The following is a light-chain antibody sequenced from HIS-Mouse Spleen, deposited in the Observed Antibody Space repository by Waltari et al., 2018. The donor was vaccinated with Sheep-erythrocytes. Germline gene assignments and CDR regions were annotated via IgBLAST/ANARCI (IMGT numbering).Light chain of an antibody. CDR2: AAS. Sequence: DIQMTQSPSSLSASVGDRVTITCRASQSISSYLNWYQQKPGKAPKLLIYAASILQSGVPSRFSGSGSGTDFTLTISSLQPEEFATYYCQQSYSTPPTFGGGTKVEIK. J-gene: IGKJ4*01. CDR1: QSISSY. CDR3: QQSYSTPPT. V-gene: IGKV1-39*01.